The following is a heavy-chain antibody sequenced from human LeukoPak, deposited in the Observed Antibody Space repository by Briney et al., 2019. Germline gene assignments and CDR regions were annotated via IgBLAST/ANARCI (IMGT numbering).Heavy chain of an antibody. CDR1: GFTFSSYE. CDR3: AKASRFGYSYGPREYFYYMDV. Sequence: GGSLRLSCVASGFTFSSYEMNWVRQAPGKGLEWVSTISGSGGSTYYADSVKGRFTISRDNSKNTLYLQMNSLRAEDTAVYYCAKASRFGYSYGPREYFYYMDVWGKGTTVTISS. J-gene: IGHJ6*03. V-gene: IGHV3-23*01. D-gene: IGHD5-18*01. CDR2: ISGSGGST.